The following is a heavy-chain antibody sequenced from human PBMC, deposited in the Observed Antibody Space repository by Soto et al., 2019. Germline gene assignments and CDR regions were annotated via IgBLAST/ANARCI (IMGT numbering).Heavy chain of an antibody. V-gene: IGHV4-34*01. CDR3: ARGEGPRGYYYYYYYMDV. D-gene: IGHD5-12*01. Sequence: SETLSLTCAVYGGSFSGYYWSWIRQPPGKGLEWIGEINHSGSTNYNPSLKSRVTISVDTSKNQFSLKLSSVTAADTAVYYCARGEGPRGYYYYYYYMDVWGKGTTVTVSS. CDR2: INHSGST. J-gene: IGHJ6*03. CDR1: GGSFSGYY.